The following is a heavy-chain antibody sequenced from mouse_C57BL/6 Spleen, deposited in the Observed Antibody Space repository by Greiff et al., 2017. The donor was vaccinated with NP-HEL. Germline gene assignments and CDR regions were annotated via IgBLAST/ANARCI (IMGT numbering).Heavy chain of an antibody. J-gene: IGHJ4*01. CDR3: ASVVAHYYSMDY. V-gene: IGHV1-15*01. CDR2: IDPETGGT. D-gene: IGHD1-1*01. Sequence: VQLQQSGAELVRPGASVTLSCKASGYTFTDYEMHWVKQTPGHGLEWIGAIDPETGGTDYNQKFKGKAILTADKPSSTAYMELRSLTSEASAVYYCASVVAHYYSMDYWGQGTSVTVSS. CDR1: GYTFTDYE.